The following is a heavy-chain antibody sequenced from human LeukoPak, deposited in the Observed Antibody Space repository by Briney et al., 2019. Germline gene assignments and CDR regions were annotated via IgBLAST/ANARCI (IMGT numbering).Heavy chain of an antibody. V-gene: IGHV3-23*01. CDR1: GFTFINYA. J-gene: IGHJ5*02. CDR3: AKGYRSGWFPWFDP. Sequence: PGGSLRLSCAASGFTFINYAMSWARQAPGKGLEWVSGIGGSGDSTYYGDSVKGRFIISIDNSKNTLYLRMNSLRAEDTAVYYCAKGYRSGWFPWFDPWGQGTLVTVSS. CDR2: IGGSGDST. D-gene: IGHD6-19*01.